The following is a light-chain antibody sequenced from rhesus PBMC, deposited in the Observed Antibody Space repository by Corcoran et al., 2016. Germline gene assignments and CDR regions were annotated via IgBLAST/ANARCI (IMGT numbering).Light chain of an antibody. CDR2: KAS. Sequence: DIQMTQSPSSLSAAVGDTVTITCRASQSISSWLDWYQQKPGKAPKLLIYKASRLQSGVPSRFSGSGSGTDFTLPFSSLQPEDFATYYCLQYSSSPPLTFGGGTKVEI. J-gene: IGKJ4*01. CDR3: LQYSSSPPLT. V-gene: IGKV1-22*01. CDR1: QSISSW.